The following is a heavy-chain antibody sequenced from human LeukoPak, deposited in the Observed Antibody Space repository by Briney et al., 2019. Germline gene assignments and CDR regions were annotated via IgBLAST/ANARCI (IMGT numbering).Heavy chain of an antibody. D-gene: IGHD6-6*01. CDR3: AKDNTIASRPVFDS. J-gene: IGHJ4*02. CDR1: GFTFNKFA. V-gene: IGHV3-23*01. CDR2: ISSDGTYT. Sequence: GGSLRLSCVASGFTFNKFAMNWVRQAPGQGLEWVSTISSDGTYTYYADAVKGRFTISRDNSKNTQYPQMNSLRAEDTAMYYCAKDNTIASRPVFDSWGQGTLVTVSS.